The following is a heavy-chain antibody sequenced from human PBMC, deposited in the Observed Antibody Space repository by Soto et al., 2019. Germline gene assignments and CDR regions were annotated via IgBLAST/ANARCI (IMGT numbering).Heavy chain of an antibody. Sequence: SVKVSCKASGGTFSSYAISWVRQAPGQGLEWMGGIIPIFGTANYAQKFRGRVTITADESTSTAYMELSSLSSEDTAVYSCARERCSGGSCYRRTPLTWFDPWGKGTLVTVSS. D-gene: IGHD2-15*01. CDR1: GGTFSSYA. CDR2: IIPIFGTA. CDR3: ARERCSGGSCYRRTPLTWFDP. V-gene: IGHV1-69*13. J-gene: IGHJ5*02.